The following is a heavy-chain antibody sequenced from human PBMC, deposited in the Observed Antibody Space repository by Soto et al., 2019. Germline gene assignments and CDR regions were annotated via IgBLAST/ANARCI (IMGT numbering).Heavy chain of an antibody. V-gene: IGHV1-8*01. Sequence: EASVKVSCKASGYTFTSYDINWVRQATGQGLEWMGWMNPNSGNTGYAQKFQGRVTMTSNTSISTAYMELSSLRSEDTAVYYCARGYYGDYVDYYYYMDVWGKGTTVTVSS. D-gene: IGHD4-17*01. CDR1: GYTFTSYD. CDR3: ARGYYGDYVDYYYYMDV. CDR2: MNPNSGNT. J-gene: IGHJ6*03.